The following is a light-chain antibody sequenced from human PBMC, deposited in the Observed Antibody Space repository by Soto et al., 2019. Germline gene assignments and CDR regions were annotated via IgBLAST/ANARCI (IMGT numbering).Light chain of an antibody. CDR1: QSVSSNY. J-gene: IGKJ1*01. Sequence: EVVMTQSPATVSVSPGERATLSCRASQSVSSNYFAWYQQKPGQAPRLLIYDAFTRATGIPDRFSGSGSGTDFTLTISRLEPEDFAVYYCQQFGSSRTFGQGTKVDIK. V-gene: IGKV3-20*01. CDR2: DAF. CDR3: QQFGSSRT.